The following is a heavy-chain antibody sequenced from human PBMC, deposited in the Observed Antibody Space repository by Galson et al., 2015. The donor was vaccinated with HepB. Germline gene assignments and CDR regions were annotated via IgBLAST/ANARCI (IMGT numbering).Heavy chain of an antibody. CDR3: VTQKLLFYETSGKPYYMDF. J-gene: IGHJ6*04. D-gene: IGHD2-21*01. CDR2: INPNSDGT. Sequence: SVKVSCKASGYTFTGYHMHWVRQAPGQGLEWMGRINPNSDGTNYAQKFQGRVTMTRDTSISTAYMELSRLRSDDTAVYYCVTQKLLFYETSGKPYYMDFWGKGTTVIVSS. V-gene: IGHV1-2*06. CDR1: GYTFTGYH.